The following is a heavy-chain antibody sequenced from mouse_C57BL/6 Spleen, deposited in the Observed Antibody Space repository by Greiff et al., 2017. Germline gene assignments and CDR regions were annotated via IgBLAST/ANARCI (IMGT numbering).Heavy chain of an antibody. Sequence: QVQLQQSGPELVKPGASVKISCKASGYAFSSSWMNWVKQRPGKGLEWIGRIYPGDGDTNYNGKFKGKATLTADKTSSTAYLQLSSLTSADSAVYFCASDPSEDYWGQGTSVTVSS. CDR3: ASDPSEDY. CDR1: GYAFSSSW. CDR2: IYPGDGDT. J-gene: IGHJ4*01. V-gene: IGHV1-82*01.